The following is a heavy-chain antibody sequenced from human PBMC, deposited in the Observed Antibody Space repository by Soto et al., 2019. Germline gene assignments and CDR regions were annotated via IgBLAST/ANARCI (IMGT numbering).Heavy chain of an antibody. CDR3: ARDLDGSGSYDAVDI. D-gene: IGHD3-10*01. J-gene: IGHJ3*02. CDR2: ISAYNGNT. V-gene: IGHV1-18*01. Sequence: ASVKVSCKASGYTFTSYGISWVRQAPGQGLEWMGWISAYNGNTNYAQKLQGRVTMTTDTSTSTAYMELRSLRSDDTAVYYCARDLDGSGSYDAVDIWGQGTMVTVSS. CDR1: GYTFTSYG.